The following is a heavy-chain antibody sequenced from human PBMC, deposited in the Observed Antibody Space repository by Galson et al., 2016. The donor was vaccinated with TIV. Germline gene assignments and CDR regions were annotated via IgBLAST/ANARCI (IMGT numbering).Heavy chain of an antibody. CDR1: GYIFINYY. J-gene: IGHJ4*02. D-gene: IGHD7-27*01. CDR3: ARVNWARAFDY. Sequence: SVKVSCKASGYIFINYYIHWVRQAPGQGLEWLGWFNPASGATQYAQKFQGRVTMIRDTSISTAYMELRRLISDDTAVYYCARVNWARAFDYWGQGTQVTVSS. CDR2: FNPASGAT. V-gene: IGHV1-2*02.